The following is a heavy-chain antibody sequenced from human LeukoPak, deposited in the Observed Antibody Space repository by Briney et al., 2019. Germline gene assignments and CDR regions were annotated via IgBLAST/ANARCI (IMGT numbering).Heavy chain of an antibody. D-gene: IGHD4-17*01. CDR3: ASPPPDYGDYAPL. V-gene: IGHV3-30-3*01. J-gene: IGHJ4*02. CDR1: GFTFSSYA. Sequence: HPGGSLRLSCAASGFTFSSYAMHWVRQAPGKGLEWVAVISYDGSNKYYADSVKGRFTISRDNSKNTLYLQMNSLRAEDTAVYYCASPPPDYGDYAPLWGQGTLVTVSS. CDR2: ISYDGSNK.